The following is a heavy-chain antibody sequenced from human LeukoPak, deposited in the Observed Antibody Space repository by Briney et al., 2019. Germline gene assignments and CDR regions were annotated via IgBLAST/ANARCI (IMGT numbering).Heavy chain of an antibody. CDR3: TSQYYAILTEPYYLHS. Sequence: GESLEFCWKGSGYIFSYYLIGWVREMPGKGLGWVGIILPGGSDTRYRPSFQGQVTMSADTSISTAYLQWSSLKAAAPAMYYCTSQYYAILTEPYYLHSWGQGTQPTDS. CDR1: GYIFSYYL. D-gene: IGHD3-9*01. CDR2: ILPGGSDT. J-gene: IGHJ4*02. V-gene: IGHV5-51*01.